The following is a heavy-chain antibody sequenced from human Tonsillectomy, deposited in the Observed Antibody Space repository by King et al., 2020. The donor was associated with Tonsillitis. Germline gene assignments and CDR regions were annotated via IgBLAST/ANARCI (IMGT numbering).Heavy chain of an antibody. CDR1: GYSFSYYW. D-gene: IGHD4-17*01. V-gene: IGHV5-51*01. J-gene: IGHJ4*02. Sequence: QLVQSGAEVKNPGESLKISCKGSGYSFSYYWIGWVRQMPGKGLEWMGIIYPDDSDTRYSPSFQGQVTISADKSITTAYLQWSSLKASDTATYYCARRGFSEVYGDSYYFDYWGQGTLVTVSS. CDR3: ARRGFSEVYGDSYYFDY. CDR2: IYPDDSDT.